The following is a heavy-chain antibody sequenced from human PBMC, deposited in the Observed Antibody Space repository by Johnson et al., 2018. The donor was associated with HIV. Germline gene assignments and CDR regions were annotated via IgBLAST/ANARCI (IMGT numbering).Heavy chain of an antibody. D-gene: IGHD4-17*01. Sequence: VQLVESGGGVVRPGGSLRLSCAASGFTFSSYGIHWVRQAPGKGLEWVAFIWHDGRDVYYADSVKGRFTISRDNSKNTLYLQMNSLRAEDTAVYYCAKDRMYYYGDYGGAYDIWGQGTMVTVSS. CDR3: AKDRMYYYGDYGGAYDI. V-gene: IGHV3-30*02. CDR1: GFTFSSYG. CDR2: IWHDGRDV. J-gene: IGHJ3*02.